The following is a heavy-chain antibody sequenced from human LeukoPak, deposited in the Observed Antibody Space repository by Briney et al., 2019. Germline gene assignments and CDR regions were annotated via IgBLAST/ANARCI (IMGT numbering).Heavy chain of an antibody. J-gene: IGHJ2*01. CDR1: GFTFTNYA. CDR3: AKNNDYGGSYWYFDL. V-gene: IGHV3-30*04. D-gene: IGHD4-23*01. Sequence: AGRSLRLSCAASGFTFTNYAMHWVRQAPGKGLEWVAVISYDETNKYYEDSVKGRFTISRDSSKNILYPQMSSLRDEDTAVYYCAKNNDYGGSYWYFDLWGRGTLVTVSS. CDR2: ISYDETNK.